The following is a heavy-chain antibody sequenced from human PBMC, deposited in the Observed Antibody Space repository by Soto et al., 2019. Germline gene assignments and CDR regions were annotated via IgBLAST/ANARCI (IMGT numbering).Heavy chain of an antibody. CDR3: ARDEAYGSGRLDP. D-gene: IGHD3-10*01. CDR2: IYSGGST. V-gene: IGHV3-53*04. Sequence: EVQLVESGGGLVQPGGSLRLSCAASGFTVSSNYMSWVRQAPGKGLEWVSVIYSGGSTYYADSVKGRFTISRHNSKNTLYLQMNSLRAEDSAVYYCARDEAYGSGRLDPWGQGTPVTVSS. J-gene: IGHJ5*02. CDR1: GFTVSSNY.